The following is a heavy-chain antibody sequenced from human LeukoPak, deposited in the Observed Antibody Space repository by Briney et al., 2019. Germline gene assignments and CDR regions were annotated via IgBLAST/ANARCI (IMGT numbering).Heavy chain of an antibody. J-gene: IGHJ3*02. V-gene: IGHV1-2*02. CDR1: GYTFSGYY. CDR3: AGYSGSYLVLGTFDI. CDR2: INPNSGGT. Sequence: GASVKVSCKASGYTFSGYYFHWVRQAPGQGLEWVGWINPNSGGTNYAQKFQGRVTMTRDTSISTAYMELSRLRSDDTAVYYCAGYSGSYLVLGTFDIWGQGTMVTVSS. D-gene: IGHD1-26*01.